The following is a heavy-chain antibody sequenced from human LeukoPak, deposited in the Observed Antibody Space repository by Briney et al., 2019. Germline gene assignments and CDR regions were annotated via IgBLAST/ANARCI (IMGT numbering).Heavy chain of an antibody. J-gene: IGHJ3*02. CDR1: GFTFSNYA. V-gene: IGHV3-23*01. CDR2: LSGSGGST. CDR3: AKHYPGQTYYDSAFGI. D-gene: IGHD3-22*01. Sequence: PGGSLRLSCAASGFTFSNYAMSWVRQAPGKGLEWVSGLSGSGGSTDYADSVKGRYTISRDNSKNTLYLQMNSLRAEDTAVYYCAKHYPGQTYYDSAFGIWGQGTLVTVSS.